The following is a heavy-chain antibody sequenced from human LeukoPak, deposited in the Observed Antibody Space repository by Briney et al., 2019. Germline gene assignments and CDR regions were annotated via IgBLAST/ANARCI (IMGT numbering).Heavy chain of an antibody. CDR1: GYSISSGYH. Sequence: SETLSLTCTVSGYSISSGYHWGWIRQPPGKGLEWIGSIYHSGSTYYNPSLKSRVTISVDTSKNQFSLKLSSVTAADTAVYYCARDLSYYYYYMDVWGKGTTVTVSS. CDR3: ARDLSYYYYYMDV. V-gene: IGHV4-38-2*02. CDR2: IYHSGST. J-gene: IGHJ6*03.